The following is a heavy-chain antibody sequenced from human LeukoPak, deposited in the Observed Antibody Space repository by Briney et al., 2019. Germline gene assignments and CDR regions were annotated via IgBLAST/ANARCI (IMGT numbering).Heavy chain of an antibody. Sequence: GGSLRLSCAASGFTFSSYSMNWVRQAPGKGLEWVSYISSSSSTIYYADSVKGRFTISRDNAKNSLYLQMNSLRAEDTAVYYCARAGGSGSYYQHTPQGYYYGMDVWGQGTTVTVSS. CDR3: ARAGGSGSYYQHTPQGYYYGMDV. D-gene: IGHD3-10*01. CDR2: ISSSSSTI. CDR1: GFTFSSYS. J-gene: IGHJ6*02. V-gene: IGHV3-48*01.